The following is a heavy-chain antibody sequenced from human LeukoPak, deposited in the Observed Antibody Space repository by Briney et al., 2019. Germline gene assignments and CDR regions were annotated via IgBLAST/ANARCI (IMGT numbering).Heavy chain of an antibody. J-gene: IGHJ5*02. CDR3: ATLSYDFWSGYYSQVGWFDP. CDR1: GYSFTSYW. Sequence: GESLKISCQGSGYSFTSYWIGWVRQMPGKGLEWMGIIYPGDSDTRYSPSFQGQVTISADKSISTAYLQWSSLKASDTAMYYCATLSYDFWSGYYSQVGWFDPWGQGTLVTVSS. V-gene: IGHV5-51*01. D-gene: IGHD3-3*01. CDR2: IYPGDSDT.